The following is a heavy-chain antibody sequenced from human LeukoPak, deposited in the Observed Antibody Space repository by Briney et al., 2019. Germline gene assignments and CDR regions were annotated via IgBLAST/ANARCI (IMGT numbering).Heavy chain of an antibody. CDR3: ASMNGHAFDI. D-gene: IGHD2-8*01. J-gene: IGHJ3*02. CDR2: INSDGGST. V-gene: IGHV3-74*01. Sequence: QPGGSLRLSCAASGFTLSSYCMHWVRQAPGKGLVWVSGINSDGGSTRYADSVKGRFIITRDNAKNMLYLQMNSLRAEDTAVYYCASMNGHAFDIWGQGTRVTVSS. CDR1: GFTLSSYC.